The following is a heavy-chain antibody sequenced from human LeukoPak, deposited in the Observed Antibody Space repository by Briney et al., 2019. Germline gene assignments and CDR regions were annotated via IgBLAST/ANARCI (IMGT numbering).Heavy chain of an antibody. CDR1: GFTFSPYW. Sequence: PGGSLRLSCAASGFTFSPYWMNWYRQAPGKGLGWVGNINQDASEINYVDSVRGRFTISRDNAKNSLHPQMNSLRAEDTAVYYCATDRDNSDWQKRFDSWGQGTLVTVSS. CDR2: INQDASEI. D-gene: IGHD2-21*02. CDR3: ATDRDNSDWQKRFDS. V-gene: IGHV3-7*01. J-gene: IGHJ4*02.